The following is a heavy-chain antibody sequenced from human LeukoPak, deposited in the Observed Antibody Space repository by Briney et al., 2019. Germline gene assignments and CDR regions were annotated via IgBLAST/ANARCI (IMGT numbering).Heavy chain of an antibody. CDR3: TRVRRSGSYLGNYYYYGMDV. CDR2: IRSKAYGGTT. D-gene: IGHD1-26*01. V-gene: IGHV3-49*03. J-gene: IGHJ6*02. CDR1: GFTFGDYA. Sequence: GGSLRLSCTASGFTFGDYAMSWFRQAPGKGLEWVGFIRSKAYGGTTEYAASVKGRFTISRDDSKSIAYLQMNSLKTEDTAVYYCTRVRRSGSYLGNYYYYGMDVWGQGTTVTVFS.